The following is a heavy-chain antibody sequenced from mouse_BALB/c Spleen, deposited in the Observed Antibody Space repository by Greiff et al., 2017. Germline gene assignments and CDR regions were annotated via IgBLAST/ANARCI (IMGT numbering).Heavy chain of an antibody. J-gene: IGHJ4*01. CDR2: ISSGGSYT. CDR3: ARLGYYAMDY. CDR1: GFTFSSYG. D-gene: IGHD4-1*01. Sequence: EVMLVESGGDLVKPGGSLKLSCAASGFTFSSYGMSWVRQTPDKRLEWVATISSGGSYTYYPDSVKGRFTISRDNAKNTLYLQMSSLKSEDTAMYYCARLGYYAMDYWGQGTSVTVSP. V-gene: IGHV5-6*02.